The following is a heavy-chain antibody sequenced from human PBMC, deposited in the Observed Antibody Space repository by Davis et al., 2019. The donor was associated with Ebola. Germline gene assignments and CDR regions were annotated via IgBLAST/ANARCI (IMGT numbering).Heavy chain of an antibody. CDR3: ATHISYYYDSSGDYFDY. J-gene: IGHJ4*02. V-gene: IGHV1-69*04. Sequence: SVKVSCKASGGTFSSYAISWVRQAPGQGLEWMGRIIPILGIANYAQKFQGRVTITADKSTSTAYMELSSLRSEDTAVYYCATHISYYYDSSGDYFDYWGQGTLVTVSS. CDR2: IIPILGIA. CDR1: GGTFSSYA. D-gene: IGHD3-22*01.